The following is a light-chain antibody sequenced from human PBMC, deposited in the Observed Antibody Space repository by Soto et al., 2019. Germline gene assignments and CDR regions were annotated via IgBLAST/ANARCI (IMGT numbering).Light chain of an antibody. CDR3: QQYSSSPWT. CDR1: QGIRSF. V-gene: IGKV1-17*01. CDR2: SAS. J-gene: IGKJ1*01. Sequence: DIQMTQSPSSLSASVGDRVTVACRASQGIRSFLSWYRQRPGKAPKILIHSASTLESGVPSRFSGSGSGTEFTLTISSLQPEDFATDHCQQYSSSPWTFGQGTKVDIK.